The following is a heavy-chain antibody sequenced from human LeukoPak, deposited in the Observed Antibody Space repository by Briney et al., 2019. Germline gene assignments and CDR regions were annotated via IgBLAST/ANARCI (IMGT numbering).Heavy chain of an antibody. J-gene: IGHJ4*02. CDR3: ARGDAWFGEFLSFDY. V-gene: IGHV3-48*04. Sequence: GGSLRLSCAASGFTFSSYSMNWVRQAPGKGLEWISHISSTGSTIYYADSVKGRFTISRDNAKNSLYLQMNSLRGEDTAVYYCARGDAWFGEFLSFDYWGQGTLVTVSS. D-gene: IGHD3-10*01. CDR1: GFTFSSYS. CDR2: ISSTGSTI.